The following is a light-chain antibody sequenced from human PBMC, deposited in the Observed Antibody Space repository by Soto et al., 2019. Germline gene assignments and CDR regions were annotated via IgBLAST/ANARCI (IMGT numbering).Light chain of an antibody. V-gene: IGKV1-9*01. CDR3: QQLNSYPPVT. Sequence: IQLTQSPSSLSASVGDRVTITCRASQGISSYLAWYQQKPGKAPKLLIYAASTLQSGVPSRFGGSGSGTDFTLTISSLQPEDFATYYCQQLNSYPPVTFGGGTKVEIK. CDR2: AAS. CDR1: QGISSY. J-gene: IGKJ4*01.